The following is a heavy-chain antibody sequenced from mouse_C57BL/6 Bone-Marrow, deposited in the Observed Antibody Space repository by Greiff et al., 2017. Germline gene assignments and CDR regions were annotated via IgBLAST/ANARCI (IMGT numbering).Heavy chain of an antibody. D-gene: IGHD1-1*02. CDR2: INPNNGGT. CDR1: GYTFTDYY. V-gene: IGHV1-26*01. CDR3: GGRYINWYFDV. Sequence: VQLQQPGAELVKPGASVKISCKASGYTFTDYYMHWVKQSHGQSLEWIGDINPNNGGTSYNQKFKGKATLTVDKSSSTAYMVLRSLTSEDSAVVYCGGRYINWYFDVWGTGTTVTVSS. J-gene: IGHJ1*03.